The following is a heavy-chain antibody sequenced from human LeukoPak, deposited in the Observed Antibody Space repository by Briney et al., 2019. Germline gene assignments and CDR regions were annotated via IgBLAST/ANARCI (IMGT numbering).Heavy chain of an antibody. CDR3: ARQGGIAVGAFDI. CDR2: IYYSGST. CDR1: GGSFSGYY. V-gene: IGHV4-59*08. J-gene: IGHJ3*02. Sequence: PSETLSLTCAVYGGSFSGYYWSWIRQPPGKGLEWIGYIYYSGSTNYNPSLKSRLTISVDTSKNQFSLKLSSVTAADTAVYYCARQGGIAVGAFDIWGQGTMVTVSS. D-gene: IGHD6-19*01.